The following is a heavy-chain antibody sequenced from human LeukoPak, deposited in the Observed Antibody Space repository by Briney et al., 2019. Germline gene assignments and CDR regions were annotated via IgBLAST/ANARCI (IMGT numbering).Heavy chain of an antibody. CDR2: IRYDGSNK. J-gene: IGHJ3*02. Sequence: GGSLRLSRAASGFTFSSYGMHWVRQAPGKGLEWVAFIRYDGSNKYYADSVKGRFTISRDNSKNTLYLQMNSLRAEDTAVYYCAKAGYYYDSSGGGAFDIWGQGTMVTVSS. CDR3: AKAGYYYDSSGGGAFDI. D-gene: IGHD3-22*01. V-gene: IGHV3-30*02. CDR1: GFTFSSYG.